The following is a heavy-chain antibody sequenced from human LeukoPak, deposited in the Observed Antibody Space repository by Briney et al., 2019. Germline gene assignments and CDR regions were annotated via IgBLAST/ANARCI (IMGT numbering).Heavy chain of an antibody. V-gene: IGHV3-23*01. Sequence: QPGGSLRLSCAASGFTFSSYAMSWVRQAPGKGLEWVSAISGSGGSTYYADSVKGRFTISRDNSKNTLYLQMNSLRAEDTAVYFCAKTYTSGWYLSNALHIWGQGAKVTVSS. CDR1: GFTFSSYA. CDR3: AKTYTSGWYLSNALHI. J-gene: IGHJ3*02. CDR2: ISGSGGST. D-gene: IGHD6-19*01.